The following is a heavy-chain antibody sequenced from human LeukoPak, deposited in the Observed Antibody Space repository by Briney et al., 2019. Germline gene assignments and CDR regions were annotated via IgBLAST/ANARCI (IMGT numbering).Heavy chain of an antibody. J-gene: IGHJ6*03. CDR1: GLSISSYSFY. V-gene: IGHV4-61*02. CDR2: SCSSAIY. CDR3: ARGFRVGYSGYDWRSANYYYMDV. Sequence: SQTLTLTCTGSGLSISSYSFYWSWIRQPAGKGLVWIGRSCSSAIYNYNPSLKSRVTISVDTPKNQFSLKLSSVTAADTAVYYCARGFRVGYSGYDWRSANYYYMDVWGKGTTVTVSS. D-gene: IGHD5-12*01.